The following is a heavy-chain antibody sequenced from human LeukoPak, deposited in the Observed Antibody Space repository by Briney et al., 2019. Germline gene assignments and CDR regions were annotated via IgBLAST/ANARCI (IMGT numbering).Heavy chain of an antibody. Sequence: PGRSLRLSCAASGFTFSSYGMHWVRQAPGKGLEWVAVISYDGSNKYYADSVKGRFTISRDNSKNTLYLQMNSLRAEDTAVYCCAKDRGSGWAVDYWGQGTLVTVSS. J-gene: IGHJ4*02. CDR1: GFTFSSYG. CDR3: AKDRGSGWAVDY. D-gene: IGHD6-19*01. V-gene: IGHV3-30*18. CDR2: ISYDGSNK.